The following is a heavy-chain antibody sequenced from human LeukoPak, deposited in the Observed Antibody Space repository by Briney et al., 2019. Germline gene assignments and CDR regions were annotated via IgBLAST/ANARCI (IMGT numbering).Heavy chain of an antibody. CDR3: ARAQWTAFDYYYYMDV. CDR2: SNPDGSTT. V-gene: IGHV3-74*01. D-gene: IGHD3/OR15-3a*01. CDR1: GFIFSNHW. Sequence: PGGSLRLSCAASGFIFSNHWMHWVRQAPGKGLVWVSRSNPDGSTTHYADSVKGRFTVSRDNAKNTLYLQMNSLRAEDTAVYYCARAQWTAFDYYYYMDVWGKGTTVTVSS. J-gene: IGHJ6*03.